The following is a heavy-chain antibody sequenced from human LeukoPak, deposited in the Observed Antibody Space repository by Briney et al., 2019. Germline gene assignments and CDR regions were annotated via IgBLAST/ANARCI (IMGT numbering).Heavy chain of an antibody. CDR1: GFTFSSYG. D-gene: IGHD4-17*01. V-gene: IGHV3-30*03. CDR2: ISYDGSKK. CDR3: ASPRPYGDYGLHYFDY. Sequence: GGSLRLSCAASGFTFSSYGMHWVRQAPGKGLEWVAVISYDGSKKYFADSVKGRFTISRDNSKNTLHLQMNSLRAEDTAVYYCASPRPYGDYGLHYFDYWGQGTLVTVSS. J-gene: IGHJ4*02.